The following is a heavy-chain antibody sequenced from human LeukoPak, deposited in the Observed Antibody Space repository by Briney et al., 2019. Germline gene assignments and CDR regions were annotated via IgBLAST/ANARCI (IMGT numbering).Heavy chain of an antibody. CDR3: AKDMTVTIS. V-gene: IGHV3-30*18. CDR1: GFTFSSYG. J-gene: IGHJ4*02. Sequence: AGGSLRLSCAASGFTFSSYGMHWVRQAPGKGLEWVAVISYDGSKKYYADSVKGRFTISRDNSKNTLYLQMNSLRAEDTAVYYCAKDMTVTISWGQGTLVTVSS. D-gene: IGHD4-17*01. CDR2: ISYDGSKK.